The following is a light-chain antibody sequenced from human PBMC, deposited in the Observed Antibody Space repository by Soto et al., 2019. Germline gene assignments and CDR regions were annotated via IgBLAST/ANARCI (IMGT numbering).Light chain of an antibody. V-gene: IGLV2-14*01. CDR1: SSDVGGYHY. Sequence: QSALTQPASVSGSPGQSITISCTGTSSDVGGYHYVSWYQQHPGKAPKLMIYEVSNRPSGVSNRFSGSKSGNTASLTISGLQAEDEADYSCSSYTSSSTLFVFGGGTKLTVL. J-gene: IGLJ2*01. CDR2: EVS. CDR3: SSYTSSSTLFV.